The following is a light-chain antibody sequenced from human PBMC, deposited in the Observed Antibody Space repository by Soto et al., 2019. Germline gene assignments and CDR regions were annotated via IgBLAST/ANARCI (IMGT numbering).Light chain of an antibody. J-gene: IGKJ2*01. CDR1: QNIFTY. Sequence: DIQVTQSPSYLSASVGDKVTITCRASQNIFTYLNWYQQRPGKAPNLLIYTTSNLQSGVPSRFSGSGSGTDFTLTISSLQPEDFATYYCQHSYSSPTFGRGTKVEIK. V-gene: IGKV1-39*01. CDR3: QHSYSSPT. CDR2: TTS.